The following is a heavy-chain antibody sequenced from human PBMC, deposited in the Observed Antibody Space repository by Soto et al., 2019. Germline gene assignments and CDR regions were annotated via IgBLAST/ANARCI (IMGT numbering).Heavy chain of an antibody. D-gene: IGHD3-3*01. J-gene: IGHJ6*02. CDR1: GFTFSDHY. CDR2: TRNNANSYTT. CDR3: ALWSGWPYYYDGRDV. Sequence: EVQLVESGGGLVQPGGSLRLSCAASGFTFSDHYMDWVRQAPGKGLEWVGRTRNNANSYTTEYAASVKGRFTISRFDSKNSLYLQMNRVNANDTAVYYCALWSGWPYYYDGRDVWGQVTTVTVSS. V-gene: IGHV3-72*01.